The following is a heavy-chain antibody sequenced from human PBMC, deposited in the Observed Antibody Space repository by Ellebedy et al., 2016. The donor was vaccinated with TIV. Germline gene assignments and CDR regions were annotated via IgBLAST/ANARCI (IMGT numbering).Heavy chain of an antibody. Sequence: GGSLRLSCAASGFTFSSYSMNWVRQAPGKGLEWVSHMSRSSSVIYYADSVRGRLTISRDNAKNSLDLQMNSLRAEDTAVYYFAILVKSGDYWYFYLWGRGTLVTVSS. CDR1: GFTFSSYS. V-gene: IGHV3-48*04. D-gene: IGHD4-17*01. CDR3: AILVKSGDYWYFYL. CDR2: MSRSSSVI. J-gene: IGHJ2*01.